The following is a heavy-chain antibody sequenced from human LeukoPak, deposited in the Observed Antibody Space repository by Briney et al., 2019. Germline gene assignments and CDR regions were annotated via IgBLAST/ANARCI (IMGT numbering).Heavy chain of an antibody. CDR1: GGTFSSYA. Sequence: SVKVSFTASGGTFSSYAISWVRQAPGQGLEWMGRIIPIFGIANYAQKFQGRVTITADKSTSTAYMELSSLRSEDTAVYYCARGTVIVGDRPEYFQHWGQGTLVTVSS. V-gene: IGHV1-69*04. CDR2: IIPIFGIA. CDR3: ARGTVIVGDRPEYFQH. J-gene: IGHJ1*01. D-gene: IGHD3-22*01.